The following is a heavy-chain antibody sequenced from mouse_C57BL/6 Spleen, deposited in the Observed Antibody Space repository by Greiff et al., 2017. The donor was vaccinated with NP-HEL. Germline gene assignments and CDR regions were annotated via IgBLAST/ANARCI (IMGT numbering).Heavy chain of an antibody. J-gene: IGHJ2*01. Sequence: VQLQESGPELVKPGASVKISCKASGYAFSSSWMNWVKQRPGKGLEWIGRIYPGDGDTNYNGKFKGKATLTADKSSSTAYMQLSSLTSEDSAVYFCARGTVVGDFDYWGQGTTLTVSS. D-gene: IGHD1-1*01. CDR2: IYPGDGDT. CDR1: GYAFSSSW. CDR3: ARGTVVGDFDY. V-gene: IGHV1-82*01.